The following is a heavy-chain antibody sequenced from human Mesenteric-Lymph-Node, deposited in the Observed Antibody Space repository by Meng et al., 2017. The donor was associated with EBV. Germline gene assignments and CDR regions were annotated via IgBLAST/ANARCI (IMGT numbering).Heavy chain of an antibody. CDR1: GYIFSHYG. CDR3: ARTYSSTSHFDY. V-gene: IGHV1-18*01. D-gene: IGHD6-6*01. CDR2: IYTFNDDT. J-gene: IGHJ4*02. Sequence: HVQLVQSGAEGKKPGDPVKVSCKTSGYIFSHYGIDWVRQAPGQGLEWMGWIYTFNDDTIYAESFQDRVTLTTDTSTSTVYMELKSLRSDDTAVYYCARTYSSTSHFDYWGQGSLVTVSS.